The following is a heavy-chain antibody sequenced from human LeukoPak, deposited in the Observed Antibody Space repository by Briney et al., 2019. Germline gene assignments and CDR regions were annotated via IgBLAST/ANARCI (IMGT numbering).Heavy chain of an antibody. CDR3: AARSSWYALYYFDY. CDR1: GFTFSSYA. Sequence: GGSLRLSCAASGFTFSSYAMSWVRQAPGKGLEWVSSVSTGSNYIYYADSVKGRFTISRDNSKNTLYLQMNSLRAEDTAVYYCAARSSWYALYYFDYWGQGTLVTVSS. CDR2: VSTGSNYI. J-gene: IGHJ4*02. D-gene: IGHD6-13*01. V-gene: IGHV3-21*04.